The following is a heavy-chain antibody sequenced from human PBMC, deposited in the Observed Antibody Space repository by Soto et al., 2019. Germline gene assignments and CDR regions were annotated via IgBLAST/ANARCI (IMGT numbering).Heavy chain of an antibody. V-gene: IGHV4-31*03. CDR2: IYYSGST. D-gene: IGHD2-21*02. Sequence: PSETLSLTCTVSGGSISSGGYYWSWIRQHPGKGLEWIGYIYYSGSTYYNPSLKSRVTISVDTSKNQFSLKLSFVTAADTAVYYCARDVVTAIHYYYYGMDVWGQGTTVTVS. CDR1: GGSISSGGYY. J-gene: IGHJ6*02. CDR3: ARDVVTAIHYYYYGMDV.